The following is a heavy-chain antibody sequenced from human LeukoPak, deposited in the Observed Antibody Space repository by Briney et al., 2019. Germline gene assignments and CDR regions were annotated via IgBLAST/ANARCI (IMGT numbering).Heavy chain of an antibody. CDR3: ARGTILNWFDP. CDR1: GGSISSYY. D-gene: IGHD3-3*01. CDR2: IYYSGST. Sequence: SETLSLTCTVSGGSISSYYWSWIRQRPGKGLEWIGYIYYSGSTNYNPSLKSRVTISVDTSKSQFSLKLSSVTAADTAVYYCARGTILNWFDPWGQGTLVTVSS. J-gene: IGHJ5*02. V-gene: IGHV4-59*01.